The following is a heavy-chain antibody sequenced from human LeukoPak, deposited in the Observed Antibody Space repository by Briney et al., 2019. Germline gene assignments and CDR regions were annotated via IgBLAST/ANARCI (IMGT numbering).Heavy chain of an antibody. Sequence: ASVKVSCKVSGYTLTELSMHWVRQAPGKGLERMGGFDPEDGETIYAQKFQGRVTMTEDTSTDTAYMELSSLRSEDTAVYYCATDTRESSGYPGFDYWGQGTLVTVSS. J-gene: IGHJ4*02. V-gene: IGHV1-24*01. CDR2: FDPEDGET. CDR1: GYTLTELS. CDR3: ATDTRESSGYPGFDY. D-gene: IGHD3-22*01.